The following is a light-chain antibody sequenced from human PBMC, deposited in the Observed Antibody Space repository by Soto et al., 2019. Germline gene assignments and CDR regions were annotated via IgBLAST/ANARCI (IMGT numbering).Light chain of an antibody. Sequence: EIVLTQSPGTLSLAPGERATLSCRASQSVSNNYLAWYQQKPGQAPRLLIYGAYNRATGIPDRFSGSGSGTDFTLTISRLEPEDFAVYYCQQYDSSGTFGQGTKVDIK. CDR3: QQYDSSGT. J-gene: IGKJ1*01. V-gene: IGKV3-20*01. CDR2: GAY. CDR1: QSVSNNY.